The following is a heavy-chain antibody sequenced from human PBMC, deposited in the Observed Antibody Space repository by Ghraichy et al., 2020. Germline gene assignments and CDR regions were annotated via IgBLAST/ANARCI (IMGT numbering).Heavy chain of an antibody. CDR1: GGTFSSYA. V-gene: IGHV1-69*13. CDR2: IIPIFGTA. J-gene: IGHJ6*03. D-gene: IGHD7-27*01. Sequence: SVKVSCKASGGTFSSYAISWVRQAPGQGLEWMGGIIPIFGTANYAQKFQGRVTITADESTSTAYMELSSLRSEDTAVYYCARNWGSWGGNYYYYMDVWGKGTTVTVSS. CDR3: ARNWGSWGGNYYYYMDV.